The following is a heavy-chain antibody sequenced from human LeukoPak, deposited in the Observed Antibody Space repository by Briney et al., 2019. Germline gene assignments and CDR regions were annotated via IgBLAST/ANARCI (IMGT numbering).Heavy chain of an antibody. CDR3: ARAVCSGGSCYGEIDY. D-gene: IGHD2-15*01. J-gene: IGHJ4*02. CDR2: ISTYNGNT. CDR1: GYTFTSYG. Sequence: ASVKASCKASGYTFTSYGLIWVRQAPGQGLEWMGWISTYNGNTNYAQNLQGRVTMTTDTSTSTAYMELRSLRSDDTAVYYCARAVCSGGSCYGEIDYWGQGTLVTVSS. V-gene: IGHV1-18*01.